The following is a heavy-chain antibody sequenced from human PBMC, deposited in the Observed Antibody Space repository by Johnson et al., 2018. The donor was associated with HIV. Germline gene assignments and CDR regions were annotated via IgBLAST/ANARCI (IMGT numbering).Heavy chain of an antibody. CDR1: GFTFRSYW. D-gene: IGHD3-22*01. J-gene: IGHJ3*01. Sequence: VQLVESGGGLVQPGGSLRLSCAVSGFTFRSYWMTWVRQAPGKGLEWVTNIKQDGSEKYYVDSVKGRFTISRDNAKNSLYLQMNSLRAEDTAVYYCAKGYSSSGYWVTPNDAFDLWGQGTMVTVSS. CDR2: IKQDGSEK. CDR3: AKGYSSSGYWVTPNDAFDL. V-gene: IGHV3-7*01.